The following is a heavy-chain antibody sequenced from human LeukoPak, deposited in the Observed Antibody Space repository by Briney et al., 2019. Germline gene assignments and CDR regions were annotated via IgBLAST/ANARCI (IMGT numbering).Heavy chain of an antibody. V-gene: IGHV3-20*03. CDR2: INWNGGST. Sequence: ALRLPLAASGFTLVDYGLCWVRPTPGKGLEWVSGINWNGGSTGYADSVKGRFTISRDNAKNSLYLQMNSLRAEDTALYYCARESNELWGSYGPHDYWGQGTLVTVSS. CDR1: GFTLVDYG. D-gene: IGHD3-16*01. J-gene: IGHJ4*02. CDR3: ARESNELWGSYGPHDY.